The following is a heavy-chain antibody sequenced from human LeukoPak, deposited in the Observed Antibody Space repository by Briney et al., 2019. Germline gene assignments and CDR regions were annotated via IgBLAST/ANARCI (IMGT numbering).Heavy chain of an antibody. V-gene: IGHV3-11*01. CDR3: TRDPRNLDY. D-gene: IGHD1-14*01. J-gene: IGHJ4*02. CDR2: ISPSGTDI. Sequence: GGSLRLSCAVSGFTFSDTYMTWIRQAPGKGLESLSYISPSGTDISYADSVKGRFTISRGNAKNSLYLQMNSLRVEDTAVYYCTRDPRNLDYWGQGTLVAVSS. CDR1: GFTFSDTY.